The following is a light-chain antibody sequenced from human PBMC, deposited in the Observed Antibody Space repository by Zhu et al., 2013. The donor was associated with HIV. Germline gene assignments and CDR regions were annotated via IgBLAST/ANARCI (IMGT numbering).Light chain of an antibody. Sequence: DIQMTQSPSTLSSSVGDRVTITCRASQSISRSLAWYQQKPGKAPKLLIYEASILESGVPSRFSGSGSGTEFILTISSLQPDDFATYYCQQYKTYSLFDQGTSYSTFGQGTKVEIE. V-gene: IGKV1-5*03. CDR1: QSISRS. J-gene: IGKJ1*01. CDR3: QQYKTYSLFDQGTSYST. CDR2: EAS.